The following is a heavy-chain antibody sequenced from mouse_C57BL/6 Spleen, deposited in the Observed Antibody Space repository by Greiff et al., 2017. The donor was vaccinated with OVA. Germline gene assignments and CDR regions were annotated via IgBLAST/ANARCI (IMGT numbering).Heavy chain of an antibody. CDR2: IYPGDGDT. D-gene: IGHD2-3*01. V-gene: IGHV1-80*01. J-gene: IGHJ3*01. CDR1: GYAFSSYW. CDR3: ARGDGYYGFAY. Sequence: QVQLKQSGAELVKPGASVQISCKASGYAFSSYWMNWVKQRPGKGLEWIGQIYPGDGDTNYNGKFKGKATLTADKSASTAYMQLSSLTSEDSAVYFCARGDGYYGFAYWGQGTLVTVSA.